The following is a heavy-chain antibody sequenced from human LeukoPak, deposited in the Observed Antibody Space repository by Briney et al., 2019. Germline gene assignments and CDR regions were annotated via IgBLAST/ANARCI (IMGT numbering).Heavy chain of an antibody. D-gene: IGHD6-6*01. CDR2: ISSSGSTI. J-gene: IGHJ4*02. V-gene: IGHV3-11*04. Sequence: GGSLRLSCAASGFSFSDYYMSWIRQAPGKGLERVSYISSSGSTIYYADSVKGRFTISRDNAKNSLYLQMNSLRAEDTAVYYCARDVGIAARGVSDYWGQGTLVTVSS. CDR3: ARDVGIAARGVSDY. CDR1: GFSFSDYY.